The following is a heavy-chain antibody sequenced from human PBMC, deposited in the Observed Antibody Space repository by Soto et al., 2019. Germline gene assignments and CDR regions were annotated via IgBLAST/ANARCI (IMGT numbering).Heavy chain of an antibody. J-gene: IGHJ6*04. D-gene: IGHD3-10*01. V-gene: IGHV1-2*04. CDR1: GYTFTGYY. CDR2: INPNSGGT. Sequence: ASVRVSCKASGYTFTGYYMHWVRQAPGQGLEWMGWINPNSGGTNYAQKFQGWVTMTRDTSISTAYMELSRLRSDDTAVYYCARFGWGIFYRSYYYYYGMVVWGKGTPVTVSS. CDR3: ARFGWGIFYRSYYYYYGMVV.